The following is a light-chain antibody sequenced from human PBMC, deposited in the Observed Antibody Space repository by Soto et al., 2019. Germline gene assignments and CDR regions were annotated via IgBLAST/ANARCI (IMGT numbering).Light chain of an antibody. CDR2: DVS. V-gene: IGLV2-14*01. CDR1: SSDVGGYNY. CDR3: SSYTSSSTVL. J-gene: IGLJ2*01. Sequence: QSALTQPASVSGSPGQSITISCTGTSSDVGGYNYVSWYQQHPGKAPKLMIYDVSNRPSGVSNRISGSKSGNTASLTISGLQAEDEAHYYCSSYTSSSTVLFGGGTKVTVL.